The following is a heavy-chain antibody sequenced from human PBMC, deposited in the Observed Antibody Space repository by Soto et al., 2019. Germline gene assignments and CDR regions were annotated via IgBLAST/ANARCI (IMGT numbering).Heavy chain of an antibody. CDR3: ARERAPYYYGSGSHPLDY. J-gene: IGHJ4*02. CDR2: ISYDGSNK. D-gene: IGHD3-10*01. V-gene: IGHV3-30-3*01. Sequence: PGGSLRLSCAASGFTFSSYAMHWVRQAPGRGLEWVAVISYDGSNKYYADSVKGRFIISRDNSKNTLYLQMNSLRAEDTAVYYCARERAPYYYGSGSHPLDYWGQGTLVTVSS. CDR1: GFTFSSYA.